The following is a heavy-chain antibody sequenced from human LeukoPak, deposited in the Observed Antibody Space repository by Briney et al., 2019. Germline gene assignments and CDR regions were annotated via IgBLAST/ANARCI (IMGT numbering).Heavy chain of an antibody. CDR2: INPNSGGT. D-gene: IGHD3-9*01. V-gene: IGHV1-2*02. J-gene: IGHJ4*02. CDR3: ARESDHFDWLFIDY. CDR1: GYTFTGYY. Sequence: ASVKVSCKASGYTFTGYYMHWVRQAPGQGLEWMGWINPNSGGTNYAQKFQGRVTMTRDTSISTAYMELSRLRSDDTAVYYCARESDHFDWLFIDYWGQGTLVTVSS.